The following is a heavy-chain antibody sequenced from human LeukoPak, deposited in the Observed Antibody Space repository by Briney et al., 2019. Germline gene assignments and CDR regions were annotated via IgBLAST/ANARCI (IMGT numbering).Heavy chain of an antibody. Sequence: GESLKISCKGSGYSFTSYWNGWVRQMPGKGLEWMGSIYPGDSDTRYSPSFQGQVTISADKSISTAYLQWSSLKASDTAMYYCARHTYSGYDLSYYYMDVCGKGTTVTVSS. D-gene: IGHD5-12*01. J-gene: IGHJ6*03. CDR1: GYSFTSYW. CDR3: ARHTYSGYDLSYYYMDV. V-gene: IGHV5-51*01. CDR2: IYPGDSDT.